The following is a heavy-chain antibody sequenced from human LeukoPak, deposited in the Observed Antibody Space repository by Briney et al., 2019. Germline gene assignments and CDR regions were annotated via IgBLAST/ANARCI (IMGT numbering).Heavy chain of an antibody. CDR3: SRGRESHGGSDTKLDDY. V-gene: IGHV1-2*02. CDR2: MSPGSGDT. D-gene: IGHD3-10*01. J-gene: IGHJ4*02. Sequence: ASLKVSCKAPGYAFTVYYTRSVRPAPGQGREWMGWMSPGSGDTSYAQKFQCRVPITSDTSVNTDNIDLSGLTSDGTAVFYCSRGRESHGGSDTKLDDYWGQGTLVTVSS. CDR1: GYAFTVYY.